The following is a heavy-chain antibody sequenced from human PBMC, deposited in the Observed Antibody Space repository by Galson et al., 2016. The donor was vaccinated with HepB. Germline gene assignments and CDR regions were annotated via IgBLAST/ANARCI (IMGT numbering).Heavy chain of an antibody. CDR2: INPNSGGA. CDR3: ARAYDKDAFDI. Sequence: SVKVSCKASGYTFTDYYIHWVRQAPGQGLEWMGWINPNSGGANYAQKFQGRVTMTRATSISTVHMELSSLRSEDTAVYYCARAYDKDAFDIWGQGTMVTVSS. D-gene: IGHD5-12*01. J-gene: IGHJ3*02. CDR1: GYTFTDYY. V-gene: IGHV1-2*02.